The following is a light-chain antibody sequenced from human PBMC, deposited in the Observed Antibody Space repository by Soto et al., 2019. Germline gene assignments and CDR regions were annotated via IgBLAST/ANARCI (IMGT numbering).Light chain of an antibody. CDR2: DVS. V-gene: IGLV2-14*03. Sequence: QSALTQPASVSGSPGQSIAISCTGTSSDVGGYEYVSWYQHHPGKAPKVMIYDVSYQPSGVSNRFSGSKSGNTASLTISGLQAEDEADYYCTSYTSSSTYVFGTGTKLTVL. J-gene: IGLJ1*01. CDR1: SSDVGGYEY. CDR3: TSYTSSSTYV.